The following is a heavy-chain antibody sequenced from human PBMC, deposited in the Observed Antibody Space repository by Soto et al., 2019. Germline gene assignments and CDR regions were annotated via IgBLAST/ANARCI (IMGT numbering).Heavy chain of an antibody. CDR3: ERANIFGVVIMIDY. CDR1: GGTFSSYA. V-gene: IGHV1-69*01. J-gene: IGHJ4*02. D-gene: IGHD3-3*02. CDR2: IIPIFGTA. Sequence: QVQLVQSGAEVQKPGSSVKVSCKASGGTFSSYAISWVRQAPGQGLEWMGGIIPIFGTANYAQKFQGRVTITADESTSTADIALRSLRSEDTAVYYFERANIFGVVIMIDYWGQGTLVTGSS.